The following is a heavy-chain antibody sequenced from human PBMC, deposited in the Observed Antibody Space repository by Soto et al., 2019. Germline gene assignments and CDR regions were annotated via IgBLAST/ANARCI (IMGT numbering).Heavy chain of an antibody. V-gene: IGHV4-59*01. CDR2: INYSGKT. CDR3: VRVDVAYSYYPVDS. D-gene: IGHD3-22*01. J-gene: IGHJ4*02. Sequence: WTWIRQAPRKGLEWIGHINYSGKTNYSPSLKSRVTISLDTSKNQFSLKLTSVTAADTAMFYCVRVDVAYSYYPVDSWGQGTLVTVSS.